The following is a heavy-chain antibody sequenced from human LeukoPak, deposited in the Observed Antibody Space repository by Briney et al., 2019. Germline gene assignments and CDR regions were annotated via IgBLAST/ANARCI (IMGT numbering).Heavy chain of an antibody. J-gene: IGHJ2*01. V-gene: IGHV4-59*01. CDR2: IYYSGST. CDR1: GGSISSYY. CDR3: ARDGAYRDTPLGGYFDL. D-gene: IGHD1-26*01. Sequence: PSETLSLTCTVSGGSISSYYWSWIRQPPGKGLEWIGYIYYSGSTNYNPALKSRVTISLDASTSQFSLQLRSVIAADTAVYYCARDGAYRDTPLGGYFDLWGRGTLVTVSS.